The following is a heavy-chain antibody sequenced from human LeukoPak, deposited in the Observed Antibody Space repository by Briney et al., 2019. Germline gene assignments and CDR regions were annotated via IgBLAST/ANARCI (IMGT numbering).Heavy chain of an antibody. J-gene: IGHJ4*02. V-gene: IGHV4-59*08. CDR3: ARGLVATIGGFDY. D-gene: IGHD5-12*01. Sequence: SETLSLTCTVSGGSISSDCWSWIRQPPGKGLEWIGYIYYSGSTKYNPSLKSRVTISVDTSKNQFSLKLRSVTAADTAVYYCARGLVATIGGFDYWGQGTLVTVSS. CDR1: GGSISSDC. CDR2: IYYSGST.